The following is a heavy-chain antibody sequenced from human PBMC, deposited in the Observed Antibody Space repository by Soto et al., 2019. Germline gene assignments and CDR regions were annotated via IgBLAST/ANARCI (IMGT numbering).Heavy chain of an antibody. J-gene: IGHJ6*02. CDR1: GGSISSNNW. CDR2: IHHSETT. D-gene: IGHD3-22*01. Sequence: PSETLSLTCAISGGSISSNNWWTWVRQSPGKGLEWIGEIHHSETTNYNPSLDRRVTISVDKSKNQFSLKLTSVTAADTADYYCARTSYYDSTGYYNMDVWGQGTTVT. CDR3: ARTSYYDSTGYYNMDV. V-gene: IGHV4-4*02.